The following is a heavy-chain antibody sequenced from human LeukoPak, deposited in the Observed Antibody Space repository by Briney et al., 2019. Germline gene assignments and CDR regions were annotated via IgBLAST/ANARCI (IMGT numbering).Heavy chain of an antibody. D-gene: IGHD3-10*01. J-gene: IGHJ4*02. CDR1: GGSFSAYY. V-gene: IGHV4-34*01. CDR2: INHSGST. CDR3: ASLLSGELLPIPDY. Sequence: PSETLSLTCAVPGGSFSAYYWSWIRQPPGKGLEWIGEINHSGSTNYNPSLKSRVTISIDTSKNQFSLKLSSVTAADTAVYYCASLLSGELLPIPDYWGQGTLVTVSS.